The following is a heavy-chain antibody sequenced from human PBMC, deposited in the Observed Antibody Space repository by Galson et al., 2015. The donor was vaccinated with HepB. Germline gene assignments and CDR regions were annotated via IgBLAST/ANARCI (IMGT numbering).Heavy chain of an antibody. CDR2: IGWEGRDT. Sequence: SLRLSCAASGFSFDDYSMHWVRQVPGKGLEWVSVIGWEGRDTFYVGSVRGRFTISRDNKKNILYLQMNSLRAEDTALYYCAKDPDAAAGTVLEYWGQGTLVTVSS. V-gene: IGHV3-43*01. J-gene: IGHJ4*02. D-gene: IGHD6-13*01. CDR1: GFSFDDYS. CDR3: AKDPDAAAGTVLEY.